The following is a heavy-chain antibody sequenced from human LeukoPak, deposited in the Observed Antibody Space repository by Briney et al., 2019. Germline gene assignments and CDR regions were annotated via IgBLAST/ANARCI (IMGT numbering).Heavy chain of an antibody. Sequence: GGSLRLSCAASGFTFSRYSMNWVRQAPGKGLEWVSYISGSGTYTNYADSVKGRFTISRDNARNSLYLQMNSLRAEDTAVYYCAKDGDYIDHWGQGTLVTVSS. CDR3: AKDGDYIDH. CDR2: ISGSGTYT. CDR1: GFTFSRYS. J-gene: IGHJ4*02. D-gene: IGHD4-17*01. V-gene: IGHV3-21*05.